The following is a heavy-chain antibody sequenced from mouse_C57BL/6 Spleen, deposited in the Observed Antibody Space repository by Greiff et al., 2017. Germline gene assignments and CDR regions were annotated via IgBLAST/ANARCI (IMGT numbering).Heavy chain of an antibody. J-gene: IGHJ2*01. V-gene: IGHV5-9*01. Sequence: EVKVVESGGGLVKPGGSLKLSCAASGFTFSSYTMSWVRQTPEKRLEWVATISGGGGNTYYPDSVKGRFTISRDNAKNTLYLQMSSLRSEDTALYYCARQYYGYYFDYWGQGTTLTVSS. CDR2: ISGGGGNT. CDR1: GFTFSSYT. D-gene: IGHD1-1*01. CDR3: ARQYYGYYFDY.